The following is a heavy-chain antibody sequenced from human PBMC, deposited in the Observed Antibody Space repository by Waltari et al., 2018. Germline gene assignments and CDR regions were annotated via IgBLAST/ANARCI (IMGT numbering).Heavy chain of an antibody. CDR2: IKQDGSEK. CDR1: GFTFSSYW. CDR3: ARARFLEWLLHFY. V-gene: IGHV3-7*01. J-gene: IGHJ4*02. Sequence: EVQLVESGGGLVQPGGSLRLSCAASGFTFSSYWMSWVRQAPGKVLEWVANIKQDGSEKYYVDSVKGRFTISRDNAKNSLYLQMNSLRAEDTAVYYCARARFLEWLLHFYWGQGTLVTVSS. D-gene: IGHD3-3*01.